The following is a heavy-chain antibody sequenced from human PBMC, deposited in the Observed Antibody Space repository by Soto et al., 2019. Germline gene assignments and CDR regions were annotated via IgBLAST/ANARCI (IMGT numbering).Heavy chain of an antibody. CDR2: IFYTGIT. Sequence: QVQLQQSGPGLMKPSEILSLTCTVSGDSITSSYWSWFRQPPGKGLEYIGFIFYTGITSYNPSLKSRATISMNTSKNQFFLSLTSVTAADTAVYYCAKGAGRDGYNTARGQGSLVSVS. D-gene: IGHD5-12*01. CDR3: AKGAGRDGYNTA. J-gene: IGHJ4*02. V-gene: IGHV4-59*01. CDR1: GDSITSSY.